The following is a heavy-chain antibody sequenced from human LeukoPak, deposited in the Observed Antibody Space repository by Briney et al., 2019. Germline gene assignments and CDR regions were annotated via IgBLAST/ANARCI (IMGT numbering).Heavy chain of an antibody. J-gene: IGHJ4*02. CDR3: ARGHYYYDSSGYYFSFDY. Sequence: PSETLSLTCTVSGGSISSYYWSWIRQPPGKGLEWIGYIYYSGSTNYNPSLKSRVTISVDTSKNQFSLKLSSVTAADTAVYYCARGHYYYDSSGYYFSFDYWGQGTLVTVSS. CDR2: IYYSGST. D-gene: IGHD3-22*01. V-gene: IGHV4-59*01. CDR1: GGSISSYY.